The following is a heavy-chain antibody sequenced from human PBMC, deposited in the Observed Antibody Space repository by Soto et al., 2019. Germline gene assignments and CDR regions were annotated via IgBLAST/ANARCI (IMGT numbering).Heavy chain of an antibody. J-gene: IGHJ2*01. D-gene: IGHD3-10*01. CDR1: GFTFSSYS. CDR2: ISSSSSYI. Sequence: GGSLRLSCTASGFTFSSYSMNWVRQAPGKGLEWVSSISSSSSYIYYVDSVKGRFTISRDNAKNSLYLQMNSLRAEDTAVYYCVRDPXRYYGSGSYYNAAVVSYFDLWGRGTLVTVST. V-gene: IGHV3-21*01. CDR3: VRDPXRYYGSGSYYNAAVVSYFDL.